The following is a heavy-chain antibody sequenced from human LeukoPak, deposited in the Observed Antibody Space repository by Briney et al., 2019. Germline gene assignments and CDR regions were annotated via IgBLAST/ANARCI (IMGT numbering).Heavy chain of an antibody. D-gene: IGHD1-26*01. CDR1: GFTFGTYG. J-gene: IGHJ6*03. Sequence: GGSLRLFCAASGFTFGTYGMSWVRQAPGKGLEWVSAISSSGATMYYAASVKGRFTISRDNSKNTLYLQINSLRDEDTAVYYCAKDSGGTYFYYYFYMDVWGKGTTVTVSS. CDR3: AKDSGGTYFYYYFYMDV. V-gene: IGHV3-23*01. CDR2: ISSSGATM.